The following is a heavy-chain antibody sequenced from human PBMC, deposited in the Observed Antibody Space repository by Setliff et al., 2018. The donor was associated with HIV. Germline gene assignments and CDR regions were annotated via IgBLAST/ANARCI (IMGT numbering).Heavy chain of an antibody. J-gene: IGHJ4*02. CDR2: IYYTGST. D-gene: IGHD3-10*01. CDR1: GNSFSGYH. Sequence: PSETLSLTCNYSGNSFSGYHWNWIRQPAGKGLEWLGRIYYTGSTEYNPSLKSRLTMSMDTSKDQFSLRLVSLTTADTAVYYCARSIYGSGTYPRDVWGPGTLVTV. CDR3: ARSIYGSGTYPRDV. V-gene: IGHV4-4*07.